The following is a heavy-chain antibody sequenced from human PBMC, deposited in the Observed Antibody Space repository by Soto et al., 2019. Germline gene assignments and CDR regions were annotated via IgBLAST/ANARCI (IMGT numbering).Heavy chain of an antibody. Sequence: GESLKISCKGSGYSFTSYWIGWVRQMPGKGLEWMGIIYPGDSDTRYSPSFQGQVTISADKSISTAYLQWSSLKASDTAMYYCASTMVRGVITSYYYYGMDVWGQGTTVTVSS. CDR2: IYPGDSDT. V-gene: IGHV5-51*01. CDR3: ASTMVRGVITSYYYYGMDV. D-gene: IGHD3-10*01. J-gene: IGHJ6*02. CDR1: GYSFTSYW.